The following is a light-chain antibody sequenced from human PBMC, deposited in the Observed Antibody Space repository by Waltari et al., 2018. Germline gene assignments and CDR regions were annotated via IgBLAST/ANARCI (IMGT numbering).Light chain of an antibody. J-gene: IGLJ2*01. Sequence: SSELTQDPAVSVALGQTGRITFHGDILRTFYSNWGRQKPGQAPELVIYGKNNRPSGIPDRFSASSSGTTTSLTITGAQAEDEADYYCSSRDISGDVVFGGGTELTVL. CDR1: ILRTFY. V-gene: IGLV3-19*01. CDR3: SSRDISGDVV. CDR2: GKN.